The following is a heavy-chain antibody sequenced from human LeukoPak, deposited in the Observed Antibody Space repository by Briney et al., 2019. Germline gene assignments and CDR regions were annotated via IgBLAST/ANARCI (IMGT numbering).Heavy chain of an antibody. CDR1: GFTFSNYN. J-gene: IGHJ4*02. CDR3: ARGYSSSWYDLYYFDY. D-gene: IGHD6-13*01. CDR2: ISSRGSYI. Sequence: PGGSLRLSCAAPGFTFSNYNINWVSQAPGRGLEWVSSISSRGSYIYYADSVKGRFAISADNAMNSLYLQMNSLRAEDTAVYYCARGYSSSWYDLYYFDYWGQGALVTVSS. V-gene: IGHV3-21*01.